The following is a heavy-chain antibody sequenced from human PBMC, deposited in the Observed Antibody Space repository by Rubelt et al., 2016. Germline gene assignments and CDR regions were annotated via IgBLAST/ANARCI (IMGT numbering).Heavy chain of an antibody. J-gene: IGHJ6*02. V-gene: IGHV4-4*08. CDR3: TRDYDFWSHYSSYGMDV. D-gene: IGHD3-3*01. Sequence: QVQLQESGPGLVKPSETLSLTCTVSGVSITSSYWSWIRQSPGKGLEWIGTIYYSGSTNYNPSLKSRVTISVDTSKNQFSLKVNSVTAADTAVYYCTRDYDFWSHYSSYGMDVWGQGTTVTVSS. CDR1: GVSITSSY. CDR2: IYYSGST.